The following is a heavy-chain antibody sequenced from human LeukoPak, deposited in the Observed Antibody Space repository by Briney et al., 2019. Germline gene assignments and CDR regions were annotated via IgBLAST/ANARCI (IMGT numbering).Heavy chain of an antibody. V-gene: IGHV3-48*03. CDR2: ISSSGSTM. CDR3: ARESFYARGAFDI. Sequence: GGSLRLSCAASGFTSSSYEMNWVRQAPGKGLEWVSYISSSGSTMYYADSVKGRFTISRDNAKNSLYLQMNSLRAEDTAVYYCARESFYARGAFDIWGQGTMVTVSS. D-gene: IGHD3-10*01. J-gene: IGHJ3*02. CDR1: GFTSSSYE.